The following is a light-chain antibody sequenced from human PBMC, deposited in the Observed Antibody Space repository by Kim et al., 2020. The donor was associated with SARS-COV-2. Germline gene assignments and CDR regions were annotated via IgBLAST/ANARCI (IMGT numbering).Light chain of an antibody. CDR1: QGVNNY. J-gene: IGKJ4*01. CDR3: QQSYITPLT. Sequence: DIQMTQSPSSLSASVGDRVTITCRASQGVNNYLNWYQQIPGKAPKLLIYSASTLQSGVPSRFSGSGFGTDFTLTISSLQPEDFATYCCQQSYITPLTFGGGTKVDIK. V-gene: IGKV1-39*01. CDR2: SAS.